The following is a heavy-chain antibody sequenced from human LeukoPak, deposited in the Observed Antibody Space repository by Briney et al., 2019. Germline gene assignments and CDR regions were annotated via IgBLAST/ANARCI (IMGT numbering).Heavy chain of an antibody. Sequence: PSETLSLTCTVSGGSISSYYWGWIRQPPGKGLEWIGSIYYSGSTHYNPSLKSRVSISVDTSKNQFSLKLSSVTAADTAVYYCARGIYSYGLYFDYWGQGTLVTVSS. D-gene: IGHD5-18*01. CDR1: GGSISSYY. J-gene: IGHJ4*02. CDR2: IYYSGST. CDR3: ARGIYSYGLYFDY. V-gene: IGHV4-39*07.